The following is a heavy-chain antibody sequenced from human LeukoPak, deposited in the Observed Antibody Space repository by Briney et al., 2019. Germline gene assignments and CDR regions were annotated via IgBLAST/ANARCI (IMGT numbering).Heavy chain of an antibody. V-gene: IGHV4-39*07. J-gene: IGHJ5*02. CDR1: GGSISGSSYY. D-gene: IGHD6-13*01. CDR3: ARVGSHIAAAGTIWFDP. CDR2: IYYSGST. Sequence: SETLSLTCTVSGGSISGSSYYWGWIRQPPGKGLEWIGSIYYSGSTYYNPSLKSRVTISVDTSKNQFSLKLSSVTAADTAVYYCARVGSHIAAAGTIWFDPWGQGTLVTVSS.